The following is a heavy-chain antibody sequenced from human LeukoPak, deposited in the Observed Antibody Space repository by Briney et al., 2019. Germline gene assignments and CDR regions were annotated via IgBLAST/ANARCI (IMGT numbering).Heavy chain of an antibody. J-gene: IGHJ5*02. CDR1: GFTFSSYA. D-gene: IGHD3-10*01. Sequence: GGSLRLSCAAPGFTFSSYAMHWVRQAPGKGLEWVAVISYDGSNKYYADSVKGRLTISRDNSKNTLYLQMNSLRAEDTAVYYCARAHMVRGVKGFDPWGQGTLVTVSS. CDR2: ISYDGSNK. CDR3: ARAHMVRGVKGFDP. V-gene: IGHV3-30*04.